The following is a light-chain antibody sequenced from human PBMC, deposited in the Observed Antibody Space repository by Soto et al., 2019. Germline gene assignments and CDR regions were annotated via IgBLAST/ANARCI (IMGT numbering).Light chain of an antibody. CDR3: TAWDDTLRGPL. CDR2: RNN. Sequence: QSVLTQPPSASGTPGQRVTISCSGSSSNIGSNYVYWYQQLPGTAPKLLIYRNNQRPSGVPDRFSGSKSGPSASLATSGVRSEDEADYYCTAWDDTLRGPLFGGGTKLTVL. V-gene: IGLV1-47*01. CDR1: SSNIGSNY. J-gene: IGLJ2*01.